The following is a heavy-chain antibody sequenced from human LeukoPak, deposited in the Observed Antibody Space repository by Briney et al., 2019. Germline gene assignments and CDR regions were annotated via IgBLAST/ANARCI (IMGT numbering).Heavy chain of an antibody. J-gene: IGHJ6*03. D-gene: IGHD2-2*01. CDR3: ARVGCSSTSCYYYYYYMDV. CDR1: GFTFSSYS. Sequence: GGSLRLSCAASGFTFSSYSMNWVRQAPGKGPEWVSSISSSSSYIYYADSVKGRFTISRDNAKNSLYLQMNSLRAEDTALYYCARVGCSSTSCYYYYYYMDVWGEGTTATVSS. V-gene: IGHV3-21*04. CDR2: ISSSSSYI.